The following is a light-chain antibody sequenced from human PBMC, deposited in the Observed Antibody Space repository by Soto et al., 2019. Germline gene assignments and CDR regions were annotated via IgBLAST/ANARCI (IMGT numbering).Light chain of an antibody. Sequence: QSVLTQSPSASASLGASVKLTCTLSSGHINYAIAWHQQQPEKGPRYLMKVNSGGSHIKGDGIPDRFSGSSSGAERYRFISSLQSEDEADYYCQTWGNGSAIFVFGGGTQLTGL. CDR1: SGHINYA. CDR2: VNSGGSH. V-gene: IGLV4-69*01. J-gene: IGLJ7*01. CDR3: QTWGNGSAIFV.